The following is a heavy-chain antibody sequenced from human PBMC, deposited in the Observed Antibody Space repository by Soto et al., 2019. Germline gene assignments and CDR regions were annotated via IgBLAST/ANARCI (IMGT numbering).Heavy chain of an antibody. CDR3: ARRIGGGMDV. CDR2: IYTSGST. J-gene: IGHJ6*02. Sequence: PSETLSLTCTVSGGSISSGDYYWSWIRQPPGKGLEWIGYIYTSGSTNYNPSLKSRVTMSVDTSKNQFSLKLSSVTAADTAVYYCARRIGGGMDVWGQGTTVTVSS. D-gene: IGHD3-10*01. V-gene: IGHV4-61*08. CDR1: GGSISSGDYY.